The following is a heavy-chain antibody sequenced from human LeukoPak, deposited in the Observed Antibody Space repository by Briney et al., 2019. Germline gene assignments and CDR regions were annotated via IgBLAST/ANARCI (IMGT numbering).Heavy chain of an antibody. CDR2: MNPNRGNT. D-gene: IGHD2-2*01. Sequence: ASVKVSCKASGYTFTSYDINWVRQAPGQGLECMGWMNPNRGNTLYAQNFQGRVTITRNTSISTAYMELSSLRSEDTAVYYCARAGYCSSTPVKGACYYYMDVWGKGTTVTVSS. V-gene: IGHV1-8*03. CDR3: ARAGYCSSTPVKGACYYYMDV. J-gene: IGHJ6*03. CDR1: GYTFTSYD.